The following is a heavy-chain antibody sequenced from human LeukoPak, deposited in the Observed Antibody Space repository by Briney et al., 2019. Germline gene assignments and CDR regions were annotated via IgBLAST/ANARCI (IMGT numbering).Heavy chain of an antibody. CDR1: GFTFSSSW. CDR2: IKPDGSEK. V-gene: IGHV3-7*01. Sequence: GGSLRLSCAASGFTFSSSWMSWVRQAPGKGLERVANIKPDGSEKFHVDSVKGRFTISRDNSKSSLSLQMNSLRAEDTAVYYCARYGLTAALDFWGQGTLVTVSS. D-gene: IGHD2-21*02. CDR3: ARYGLTAALDF. J-gene: IGHJ4*02.